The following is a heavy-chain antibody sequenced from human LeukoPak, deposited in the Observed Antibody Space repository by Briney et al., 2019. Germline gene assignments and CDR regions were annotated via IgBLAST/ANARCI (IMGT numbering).Heavy chain of an antibody. Sequence: PGGSLRLSCAASGFTFSSYSMNWVRQAPGEGLEWVSSISSSSSYIYYADSVKGRFTISRDNAKNSLYLQMNSLRAEDTAVYYCARGLMTIRRYYYYMDVWGKGTTVTVSS. J-gene: IGHJ6*03. CDR2: ISSSSSYI. CDR3: ARGLMTIRRYYYYMDV. D-gene: IGHD3-3*01. V-gene: IGHV3-21*01. CDR1: GFTFSSYS.